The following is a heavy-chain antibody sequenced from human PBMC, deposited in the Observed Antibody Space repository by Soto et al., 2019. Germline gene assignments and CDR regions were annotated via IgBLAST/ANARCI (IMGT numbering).Heavy chain of an antibody. J-gene: IGHJ6*02. D-gene: IGHD3-16*01. CDR3: ASGGDYLYYAMDV. CDR2: TYYSGST. V-gene: IGHV4-59*01. CDR1: GGSMSDYY. Sequence: SESLSLTCTVSGGSMSDYYWSWNRQPPGMGLEWIAYTYYSGSTNYTPTFKSRVTISVDTSKNKFYLKLSTAAAEDTAVYYCASGGDYLYYAMDVWGQGTTVTVSS.